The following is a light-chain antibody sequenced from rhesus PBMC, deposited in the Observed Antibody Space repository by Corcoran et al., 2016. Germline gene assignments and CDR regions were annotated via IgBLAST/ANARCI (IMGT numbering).Light chain of an antibody. J-gene: IGKJ2*01. Sequence: DIVMTQTPPSLPVTPGEPASISCRSSQSLLPTDGRTYFYWYLQKPGPPPRLLIYRVSNRFSGVPDRFSGRGEGTDFTLKSSRGNADDCGVYYFMQALQTPYRFGQGTKVEIK. V-gene: IGKV2-73*01. CDR3: MQALQTPYR. CDR1: QSLLPTDGRTY. CDR2: RVS.